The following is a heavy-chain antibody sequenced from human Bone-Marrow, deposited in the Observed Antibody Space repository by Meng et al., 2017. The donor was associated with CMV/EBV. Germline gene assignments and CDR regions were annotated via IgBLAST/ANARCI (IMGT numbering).Heavy chain of an antibody. CDR2: IRYDGSNK. CDR1: GFTFTRHD. CDR3: AKDFAIFGVVIIGVDY. Sequence: GESLKISCAASGFTFTRHDMHWVRQAPGKGLEWVAFIRYDGSNKYYADSVKGRFTIARDNSKDTLYLQMNSLRAEDTAVYYCAKDFAIFGVVIIGVDYWGQGTLVTVSS. J-gene: IGHJ4*02. D-gene: IGHD3-3*01. V-gene: IGHV3-30*02.